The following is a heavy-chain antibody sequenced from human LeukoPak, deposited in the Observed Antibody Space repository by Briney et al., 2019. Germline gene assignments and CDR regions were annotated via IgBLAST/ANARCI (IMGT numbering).Heavy chain of an antibody. V-gene: IGHV1-46*03. J-gene: IGHJ4*02. CDR3: ARHGSGRYYPAEGRVDY. CDR2: INPSVGGT. D-gene: IGHD3-10*01. CDR1: GHGFTSYY. Sequence: ASVKVSCKAFGHGFTSYYIHWVRQAPGQGLERMGIINPSVGGTTYARKFQGRVTMTRDTSTSTVYMELSSLRSEDTAVYYCARHGSGRYYPAEGRVDYWGQGTLVTVSS.